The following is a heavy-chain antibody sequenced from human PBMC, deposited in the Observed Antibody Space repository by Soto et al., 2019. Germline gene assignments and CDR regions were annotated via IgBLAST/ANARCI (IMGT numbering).Heavy chain of an antibody. D-gene: IGHD2-8*01. V-gene: IGHV3-23*01. CDR2: IRGSGGHT. CDR1: GFSFFSYA. Sequence: PGVSLRLSCTGSGFSFFSYAMSWVRQAPGKGLEWVSTIRGSGGHTYYADSVKGRFVVSRDNDKNTVYLHMSSLTGEDTAVYFCAKIEMGWFAHWGQGTQVTVSS. CDR3: AKIEMGWFAH. J-gene: IGHJ5*02.